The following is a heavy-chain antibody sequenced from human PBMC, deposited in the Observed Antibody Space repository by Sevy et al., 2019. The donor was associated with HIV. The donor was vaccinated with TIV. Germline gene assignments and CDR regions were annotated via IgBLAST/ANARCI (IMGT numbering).Heavy chain of an antibody. V-gene: IGHV3-64D*06. CDR2: ISSNGGST. CDR3: VGRGQGRRPFDY. D-gene: IGHD3-10*01. J-gene: IGHJ4*02. CDR1: GFTFSSYA. Sequence: GGYLRLSWSASGFTFSSYAMHWVRQAPGKGLEYVSAISSNGGSTYYADSVKGRFTISIDNSKNTLYLQMSSLTAEDTAVYYCVGRGQGRRPFDYWGQGTLVTVSS.